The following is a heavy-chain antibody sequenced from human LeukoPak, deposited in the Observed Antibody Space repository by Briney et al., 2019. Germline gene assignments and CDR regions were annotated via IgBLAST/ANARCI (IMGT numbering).Heavy chain of an antibody. Sequence: PSETLSLTCAVYGGSFSGYYWSWIRQPPGKALEWIGNIFYSGSTYYSPSLKSRVTISLDTFRNQFSLKLNSVTAADTAVYYCAKSNGYGLIDIWGQGTMVTVSS. CDR3: AKSNGYGLIDI. D-gene: IGHD3-10*01. CDR1: GGSFSGYY. CDR2: IFYSGST. V-gene: IGHV4-34*12. J-gene: IGHJ3*02.